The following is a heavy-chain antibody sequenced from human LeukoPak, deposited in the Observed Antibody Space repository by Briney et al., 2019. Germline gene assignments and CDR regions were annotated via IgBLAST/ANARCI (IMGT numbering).Heavy chain of an antibody. CDR3: ARDPSGYCSSTSCGKGFYFDY. D-gene: IGHD2-2*01. Sequence: GGSLRLSCAASGFTFSSYAMSWVRQAPGKGLEWVAVISYDGSNKYYADSVKGRFTISRDNSKNTLYLQMNSLRAEDTAVCYCARDPSGYCSSTSCGKGFYFDYWGQGTLVTVSS. CDR2: ISYDGSNK. J-gene: IGHJ4*02. V-gene: IGHV3-30-3*01. CDR1: GFTFSSYA.